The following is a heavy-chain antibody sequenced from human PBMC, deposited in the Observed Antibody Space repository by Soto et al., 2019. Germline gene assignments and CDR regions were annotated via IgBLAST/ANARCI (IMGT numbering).Heavy chain of an antibody. CDR3: ARGTGGFPTAYYSYGMDV. V-gene: IGHV4-34*01. D-gene: IGHD3-16*01. CDR2: INHSGST. J-gene: IGHJ6*02. CDR1: GGSFSGYY. Sequence: PSETLSLTCAVYGGSFSGYYWSWIRQPPGKGLEWIGEINHSGSTNYNPSLKSRVTISVDTSKNQFSLKLSSVTAADTAVYYCARGTGGFPTAYYSYGMDVWGQGTTVTVS.